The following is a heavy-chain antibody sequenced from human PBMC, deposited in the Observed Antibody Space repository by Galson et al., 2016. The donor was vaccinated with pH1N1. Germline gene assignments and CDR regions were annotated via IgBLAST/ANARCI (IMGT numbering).Heavy chain of an antibody. CDR3: ARSRDFSFDY. D-gene: IGHD4-11*01. J-gene: IGHJ4*02. V-gene: IGHV3-30*04. CDR2: ISNDGNNV. Sequence: SLRLSCAASGFTLSCCAMHWVRQAPGKGLECVALISNDGNNVYYADSVKGRFTISRDSSNNTLYLQMNSLRTEDTAIYYCARSRDFSFDYWGQGALVTVVS. CDR1: GFTLSCCA.